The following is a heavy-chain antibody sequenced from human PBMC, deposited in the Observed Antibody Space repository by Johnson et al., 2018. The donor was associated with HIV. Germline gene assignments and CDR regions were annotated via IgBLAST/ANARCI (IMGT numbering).Heavy chain of an antibody. Sequence: QVQLVESGGGVVQPGRSLILSCAASGFTFSSYGMHWVRQAPGKGLEWVAVIWYDGSNKYYADSVKGRFTISRDNSKNTLYLQMNSRRVEDTALYYCVRDTGYCSGGRCDDAFDVWGQGTVVTVSS. CDR3: VRDTGYCSGGRCDDAFDV. J-gene: IGHJ3*01. D-gene: IGHD2-15*01. V-gene: IGHV3-33*01. CDR2: IWYDGSNK. CDR1: GFTFSSYG.